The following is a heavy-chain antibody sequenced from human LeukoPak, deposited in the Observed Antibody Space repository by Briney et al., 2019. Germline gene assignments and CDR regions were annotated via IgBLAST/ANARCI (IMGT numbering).Heavy chain of an antibody. V-gene: IGHV3-7*03. CDR1: GFTFSSYW. CDR3: AKDGQVHDYGDYWPIPY. Sequence: PGGSLRLSCAASGFTFSSYWMSWVRQAPGRGLEWVANIKQDGSEKYYVDSVKGRFTISRDNAKNSLYLQMNSLRAEDTAVYYCAKDGQVHDYGDYWPIPYWGQGTLVTVSS. CDR2: IKQDGSEK. D-gene: IGHD4-17*01. J-gene: IGHJ4*02.